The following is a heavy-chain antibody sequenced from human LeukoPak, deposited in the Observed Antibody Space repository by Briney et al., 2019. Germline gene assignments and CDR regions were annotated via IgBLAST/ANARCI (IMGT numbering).Heavy chain of an antibody. V-gene: IGHV3-7*01. CDR3: ARGETYLYYYYGMDV. CDR1: GFTFSSYW. J-gene: IGHJ6*02. Sequence: GGSLRLSCAVSGFTFSSYWMSWVRQAPGKGLEWVANIKQDGSEKYYVDSVKGRFTISRDNAKNSLYLQMNSLRAEDTAVYYCARGETYLYYYYGMDVWGQGTTVTVSS. CDR2: IKQDGSEK.